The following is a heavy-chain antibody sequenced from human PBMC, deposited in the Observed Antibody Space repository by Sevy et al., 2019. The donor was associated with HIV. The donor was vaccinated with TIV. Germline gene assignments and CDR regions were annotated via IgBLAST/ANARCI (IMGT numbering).Heavy chain of an antibody. CDR1: GFTFSSYW. CDR2: INSDGSSK. Sequence: GGSLRLSCAASGFTFSSYWMHWVRQAPGKGLVWVSRINSDGSSKSYADSVKGRFTISRDNAKNTLYLQMNSLRAEDTAVYYCARDGGYSYGYNYYYYGMDVWGQGTTVTVSS. V-gene: IGHV3-74*01. D-gene: IGHD5-18*01. J-gene: IGHJ6*02. CDR3: ARDGGYSYGYNYYYYGMDV.